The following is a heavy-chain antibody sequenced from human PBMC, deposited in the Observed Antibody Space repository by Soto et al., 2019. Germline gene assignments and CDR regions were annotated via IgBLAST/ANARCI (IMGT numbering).Heavy chain of an antibody. CDR1: GFTFSRYS. V-gene: IGHV3-30*03. J-gene: IGHJ6*02. D-gene: IGHD1-7*01. CDR2: ISYDGSNK. CDR3: AREKRAGTTPYYYYGMDV. Sequence: GGSLRLSCAASGFTFSRYSMNWVRQAPGKGLEWVAVISYDGSNKYYADSVKGRFTISRDNSKNTLYLQMNSLRAEDTAVYYCAREKRAGTTPYYYYGMDVWGQGTTVTVSS.